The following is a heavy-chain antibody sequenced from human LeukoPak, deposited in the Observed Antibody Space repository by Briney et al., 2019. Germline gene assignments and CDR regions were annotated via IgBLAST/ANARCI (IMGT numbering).Heavy chain of an antibody. CDR2: IYYSGST. V-gene: IGHV4-59*01. J-gene: IGHJ4*02. D-gene: IGHD1-26*01. CDR1: GGSISSYY. CDR3: ARNYYGEDY. Sequence: PSETLSLTCTVSGGSISSYYWSWIRQPPGEGLEWIGYIYYSGSTNYNPSLKSRVTISVDTSKNQFSLKLSSVTAADTAVYYCARNYYGEDYWGQGTLVTVSS.